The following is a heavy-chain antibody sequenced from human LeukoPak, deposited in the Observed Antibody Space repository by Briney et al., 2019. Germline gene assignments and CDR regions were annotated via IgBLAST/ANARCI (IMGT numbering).Heavy chain of an antibody. V-gene: IGHV3-48*02. D-gene: IGHD3-22*01. CDR2: ISTSGRAI. CDR1: GFTFSNYN. J-gene: IGHJ4*02. Sequence: GGSLGLSCAASGFTFSNYNMNWVRQAPGKGLEWVSYISTSGRAIFYADSVKGRFTISRDNAKNSLFLQMNSLRDEDTAVYYCARVPLYDRSGYYFDYWGLGTLVTVSS. CDR3: ARVPLYDRSGYYFDY.